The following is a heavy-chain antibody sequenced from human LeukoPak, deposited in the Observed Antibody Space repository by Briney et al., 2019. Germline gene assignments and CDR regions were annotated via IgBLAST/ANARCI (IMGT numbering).Heavy chain of an antibody. Sequence: SETLSLTCTVSGGSISSYYWSWIRQPPGKGLGWGGYIYYNGITNYNPSLESRVTISVDTSKNQFSLKLSSVTAADTAVYYCTRHDAVPVIGHGTGVWGQGTTVTVSS. V-gene: IGHV4-59*08. D-gene: IGHD3-16*02. J-gene: IGHJ6*02. CDR1: GGSISSYY. CDR3: TRHDAVPVIGHGTGV. CDR2: IYYNGIT.